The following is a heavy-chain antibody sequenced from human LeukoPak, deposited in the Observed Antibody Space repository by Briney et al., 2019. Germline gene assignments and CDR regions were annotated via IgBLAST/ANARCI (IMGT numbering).Heavy chain of an antibody. CDR3: ARRNQVVGARVYYFDY. D-gene: IGHD1-26*01. J-gene: IGHJ4*02. CDR2: IIPIFGTA. CDR1: GGTFSSYA. Sequence: GSSVKVSCKASGGTFSSYAISWVRQAPGQGLEWMGGIIPIFGTANYAQKFQGRVTITADESTSTAYMELSSLRSEDTAVYYCARRNQVVGARVYYFDYWGQGTLVTVSS. V-gene: IGHV1-69*01.